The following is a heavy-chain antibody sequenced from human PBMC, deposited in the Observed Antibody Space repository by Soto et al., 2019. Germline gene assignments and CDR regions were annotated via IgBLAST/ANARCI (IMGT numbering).Heavy chain of an antibody. V-gene: IGHV1-3*01. CDR3: ARDEDSNGLVYYFDY. D-gene: IGHD4-4*01. CDR1: GYTFTSYA. CDR2: INAGNGNT. Sequence: ASVKVSCKASGYTFTSYAMHWVRQAPGQRLEWMGWINAGNGNTKYSQKFQGRVTITRDTSASTAYMELSSLRSEDTAVYYCARDEDSNGLVYYFDYWGQGTLVTVSS. J-gene: IGHJ4*02.